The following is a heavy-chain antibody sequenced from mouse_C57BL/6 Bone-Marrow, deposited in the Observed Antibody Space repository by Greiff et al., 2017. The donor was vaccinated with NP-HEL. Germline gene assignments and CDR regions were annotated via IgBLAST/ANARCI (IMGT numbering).Heavy chain of an antibody. Sequence: QVQLKQSGAELVRPGTSVKVSCKASGYAFTNYLIEWVKQRPGQGLEWIGVINPGSGGTNYNEKFKGKATLTADKSSSTAYMQLSSLTSEDSAVYFCARMVGYDYFDYWGQGTTLTVSS. D-gene: IGHD1-1*02. CDR2: INPGSGGT. CDR3: ARMVGYDYFDY. J-gene: IGHJ2*01. CDR1: GYAFTNYL. V-gene: IGHV1-54*01.